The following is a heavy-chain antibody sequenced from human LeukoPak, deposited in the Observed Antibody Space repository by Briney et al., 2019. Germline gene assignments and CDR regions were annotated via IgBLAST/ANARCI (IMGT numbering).Heavy chain of an antibody. V-gene: IGHV4-30-2*01. CDR3: ARQASCSGTNCYPFDY. CDR1: GGSISSGGYS. D-gene: IGHD2-2*01. Sequence: PSQTLSLTCAVSGGSISSGGYSWSWIRQPPGKGLEWIGYIYHSGSTYYNPSLKSRVTISVDRSKNQFSLKLSSVTAADTAVYYCARQASCSGTNCYPFDYWGQGTLVTVSS. CDR2: IYHSGST. J-gene: IGHJ4*02.